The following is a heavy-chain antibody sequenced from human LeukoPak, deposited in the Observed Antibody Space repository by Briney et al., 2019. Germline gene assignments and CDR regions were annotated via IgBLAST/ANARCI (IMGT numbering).Heavy chain of an antibody. J-gene: IGHJ4*02. CDR2: SSFDESNK. Sequence: GGSLRLSCAASGFDFSRYAMYWVRQAPGKGLEWVAISSFDESNKYYRDSVKGQFTISKDNSKDTLYLQMNNLKTEDTAVYYCAKDTAAVVTAPFDYWGQGTLVTVSS. CDR3: AKDTAAVVTAPFDY. CDR1: GFDFSRYA. V-gene: IGHV3-30*18. D-gene: IGHD4-23*01.